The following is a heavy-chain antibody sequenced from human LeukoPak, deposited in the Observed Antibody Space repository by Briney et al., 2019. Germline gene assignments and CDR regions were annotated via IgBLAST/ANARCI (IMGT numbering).Heavy chain of an antibody. CDR1: GGFISSSSYY. D-gene: IGHD6-6*01. CDR2: IYYSGST. Sequence: SETLSLTCTVSGGFISSSSYYWGWIRQPPGKGLEWIASIYYSGSTYYNPSLESRVTISVDTSRNHFSLQLSSLTAADTALYYCARHSHWHSSSFYFDSWGQGALVTVS. J-gene: IGHJ4*02. V-gene: IGHV4-39*01. CDR3: ARHSHWHSSSFYFDS.